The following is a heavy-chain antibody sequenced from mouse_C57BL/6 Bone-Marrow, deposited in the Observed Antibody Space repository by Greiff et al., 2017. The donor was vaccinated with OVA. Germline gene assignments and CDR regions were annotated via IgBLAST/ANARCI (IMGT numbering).Heavy chain of an antibody. CDR2: IDPNSGGT. CDR1: GYTFTSYW. V-gene: IGHV1-72*01. CDR3: ARGQNCYGSSYDAMDY. J-gene: IGHJ4*01. D-gene: IGHD1-1*01. Sequence: VQLQQPGAELVKPGASVKLSCKASGYTFTSYWMHWVKQRPGRGLEWIGRIDPNSGGTKYNEKFKSKATLTVDKPSSTAYIQLSSLTSEDSAVYYCARGQNCYGSSYDAMDYWGQGTSVTVSS.